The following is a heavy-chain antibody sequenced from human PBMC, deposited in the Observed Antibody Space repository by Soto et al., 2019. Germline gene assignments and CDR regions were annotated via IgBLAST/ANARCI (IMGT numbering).Heavy chain of an antibody. V-gene: IGHV4-4*02. CDR2: IYHSGST. Sequence: QVQLQESGPGLVKPSGTLSLTCAVSGGSISSSNWWSWVRQPPGKGLEWIGEIYHSGSTNYNPSLKSRVIISVXXSXNQXSLKLSSVTAADTAVYYCARDAGESPPRGDYWFDPWGQGTLVTVSS. J-gene: IGHJ5*02. D-gene: IGHD3-16*01. CDR1: GGSISSSNW. CDR3: ARDAGESPPRGDYWFDP.